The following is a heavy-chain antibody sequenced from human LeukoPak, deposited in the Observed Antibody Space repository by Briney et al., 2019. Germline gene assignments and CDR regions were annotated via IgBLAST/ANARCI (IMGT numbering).Heavy chain of an antibody. J-gene: IGHJ1*01. CDR1: VSSFSDYD. Sequence: GGSLTLSCSASVSSFSDYDISCVRQPPGKCLEWVSAISGRSSNINYGEAVECRFLISRDNAKNSLYLQMDSLGVEDTAVSYCGRAFPPLRTSAAGDLWGEGTLVIVSS. CDR3: GRAFPPLRTSAAGDL. D-gene: IGHD6-25*01. V-gene: IGHV3-21*01. CDR2: ISGRSSNI.